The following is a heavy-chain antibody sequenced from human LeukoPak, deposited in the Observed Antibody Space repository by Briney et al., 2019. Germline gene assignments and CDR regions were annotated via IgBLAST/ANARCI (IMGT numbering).Heavy chain of an antibody. Sequence: GASVKVSCKASGYTFTGHYMNWVRQAPGQGPEWMGKINPSSGGTGYAQKFQGRVTMTRDTSTSTVYMELTSLRSEDTAVYYCARDGLYCTNGVCSSDIWGQGTLVTVSS. V-gene: IGHV1-46*01. D-gene: IGHD2-8*01. CDR2: INPSSGGT. CDR3: ARDGLYCTNGVCSSDI. CDR1: GYTFTGHY. J-gene: IGHJ3*02.